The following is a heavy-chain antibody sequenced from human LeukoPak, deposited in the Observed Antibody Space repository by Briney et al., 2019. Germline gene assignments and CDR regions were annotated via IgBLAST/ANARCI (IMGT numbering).Heavy chain of an antibody. CDR2: IYSGGST. V-gene: IGHV3-66*02. CDR3: ARSNSAYGDYGRDDAFDI. J-gene: IGHJ3*02. Sequence: GGSLRLSCAASGFTVSSNYMSWVRQAPGKGLEWVSVIYSGGSTYYADSVKGRFTISRDNSKNTLYLQMNSLRAEDTAVYYCARSNSAYGDYGRDDAFDIWGQGTMVTVSS. D-gene: IGHD4-17*01. CDR1: GFTVSSNY.